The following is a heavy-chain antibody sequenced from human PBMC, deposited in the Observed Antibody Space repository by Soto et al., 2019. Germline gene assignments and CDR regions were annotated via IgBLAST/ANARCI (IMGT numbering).Heavy chain of an antibody. V-gene: IGHV4-39*01. CDR1: GGSISSSSYY. J-gene: IGHJ4*02. Sequence: QLQLQESGPGLVKPSETLSLTCTVSGGSISSSSYYWGWIRQPPGKGLEWIGSIYYSGSTYYNPSLKSRVTISVDTSKNQFSLKLSSVTAADTAVYYCARGGSGSYCDYWGQGTLVTVSS. D-gene: IGHD3-10*01. CDR2: IYYSGST. CDR3: ARGGSGSYCDY.